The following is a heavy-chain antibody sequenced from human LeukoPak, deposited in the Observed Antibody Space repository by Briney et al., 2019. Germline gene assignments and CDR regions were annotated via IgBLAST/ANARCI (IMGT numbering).Heavy chain of an antibody. D-gene: IGHD3-22*01. Sequence: PSETLSLTCAVYGGSFIGYYWTWIRQPPGKGLEWIGDINHSGSAKYHPSLKNRLTISVEAPKNQVSLELSSVTAADTALYFCARVRWSENDPDSSNYLGGFYYLDVWGNGTTVIVSS. CDR3: ARVRWSENDPDSSNYLGGFYYLDV. J-gene: IGHJ6*04. V-gene: IGHV4-34*01. CDR2: INHSGSA. CDR1: GGSFIGYY.